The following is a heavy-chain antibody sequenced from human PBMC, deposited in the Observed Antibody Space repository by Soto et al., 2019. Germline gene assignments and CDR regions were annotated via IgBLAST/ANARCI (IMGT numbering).Heavy chain of an antibody. CDR2: ISGSGGST. J-gene: IGHJ4*02. V-gene: IGHV3-23*01. CDR3: APPDYGDSRGY. CDR1: GFTFSSYA. D-gene: IGHD4-17*01. Sequence: EVQLLESGGGLVQPGGSLRLSCAASGFTFSSYAMSWVRQAPGKGLEWVSAISGSGGSTYYADSVKGRFTISRDNSKNTLYLQMNSRRAGDTAVSYCAPPDYGDSRGYWGQGTLVTVSS.